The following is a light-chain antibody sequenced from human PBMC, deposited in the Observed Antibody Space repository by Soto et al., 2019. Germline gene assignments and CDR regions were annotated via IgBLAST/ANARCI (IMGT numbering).Light chain of an antibody. CDR2: WAT. CDR3: QQYYTVPFA. J-gene: IGKJ3*01. CDR1: RSILDSSNNKNR. Sequence: DILMTQSPDSLAVSLGARATISCKSSRSILDSSNNKNRLAWYQQRPGQPPKLLIYWATTRESGVPDRFSGSESGTDFTLTISSLQAEDVSVYYCQQYYTVPFAFGPGSKVDVK. V-gene: IGKV4-1*01.